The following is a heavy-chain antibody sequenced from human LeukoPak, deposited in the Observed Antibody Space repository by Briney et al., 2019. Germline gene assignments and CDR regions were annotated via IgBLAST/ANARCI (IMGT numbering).Heavy chain of an antibody. Sequence: GGSLRLSGAASGFTFSSNYMSWVRQAPGKGLERVSSISSSSSYIYYADSVKGRFTISRDNAKNSLYLQMNSLRAEDTAVYYCARDIRKEQWLVLYDYRGQGTLVTVSS. CDR3: ARDIRKEQWLVLYDY. D-gene: IGHD6-19*01. J-gene: IGHJ4*02. V-gene: IGHV3-21*01. CDR2: ISSSSSYI. CDR1: GFTFSSNY.